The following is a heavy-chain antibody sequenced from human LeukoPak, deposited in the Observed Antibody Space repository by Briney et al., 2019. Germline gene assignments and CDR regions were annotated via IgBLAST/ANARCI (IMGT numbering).Heavy chain of an antibody. D-gene: IGHD3-22*01. J-gene: IGHJ4*02. Sequence: SVKVSCKASGGTFSSYTISWVRQAPGQGLEWMGRIIPILGIANYAQKFQGRVTITADKSTSTAYMELSSLRSEDTAVYYCARGACSGYYECPFDYWGQGTLVTVSS. V-gene: IGHV1-69*02. CDR1: GGTFSSYT. CDR2: IIPILGIA. CDR3: ARGACSGYYECPFDY.